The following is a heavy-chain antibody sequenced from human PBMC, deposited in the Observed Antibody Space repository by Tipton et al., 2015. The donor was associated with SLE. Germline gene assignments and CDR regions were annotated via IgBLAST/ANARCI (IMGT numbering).Heavy chain of an antibody. Sequence: QSGPEVKKPGSSVKVSCKASGGTFSSYAISWVRQDPGQGLEWMGGILPVSGTTNYAQNFQGRVTLTADGSTSTAYMELSSLTSEATAMYYCAIYSGGCYGGTRYYYYGMDVWGQGTTVTVSS. V-gene: IGHV1-69*01. D-gene: IGHD3-16*01. J-gene: IGHJ6*02. CDR2: ILPVSGTT. CDR3: AIYSGGCYGGTRYYYYGMDV. CDR1: GGTFSSYA.